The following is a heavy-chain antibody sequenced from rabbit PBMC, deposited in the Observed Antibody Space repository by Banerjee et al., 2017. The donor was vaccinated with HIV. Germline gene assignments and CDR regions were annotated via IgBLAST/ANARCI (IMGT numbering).Heavy chain of an antibody. CDR2: IDPVFGST. CDR1: GFDFSSYY. V-gene: IGHV1S7*01. D-gene: IGHD2-1*01. Sequence: QLKESGGGLVQPGGSLKLSCKASGFDFSSYYMSWVRQAPGKGLEWIGYIDPVFGSTYYASWVNGRFTISSHNAQNTLYLQLNSLTAADAATYFCARDVVYYDDYGDPVNLWGPGTLVTVS. J-gene: IGHJ4*01. CDR3: ARDVVYYDDYGDPVNL.